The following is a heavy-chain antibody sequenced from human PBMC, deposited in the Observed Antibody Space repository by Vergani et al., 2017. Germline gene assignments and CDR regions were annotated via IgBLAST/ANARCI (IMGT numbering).Heavy chain of an antibody. CDR3: ARDLAAAGKSYYYYGMAV. D-gene: IGHD6-13*01. V-gene: IGHV3-21*01. J-gene: IGHJ6*02. CDR2: ISSSSSYI. CDR1: GFTFSSYS. Sequence: EVQLVESGGGLVKPGGSLRLSCAASGFTFSSYSMNWVRQAPGKGLEWVSSISSSSSYIYYADSVKGRFTISRDNAKNSLYLQMNSLRAEDTAVYYCARDLAAAGKSYYYYGMAVWGQGTTVTVSS.